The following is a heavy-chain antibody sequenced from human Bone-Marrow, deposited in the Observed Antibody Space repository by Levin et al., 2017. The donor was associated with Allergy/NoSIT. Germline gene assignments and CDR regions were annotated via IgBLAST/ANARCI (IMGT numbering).Heavy chain of an antibody. V-gene: IGHV3-21*01. CDR3: ARDGGVSSQDRAFDI. Sequence: GGSLRLSCAASGFTFSSYSMNWVRQAPGKGLEWVSSISSSSSYIYYADSVKGRFTISRDNAKNSLYLQMNSLRAEDTAVYYCARDGGVSSQDRAFDIWGQGTMVTVSS. D-gene: IGHD3-16*02. CDR2: ISSSSSYI. J-gene: IGHJ3*02. CDR1: GFTFSSYS.